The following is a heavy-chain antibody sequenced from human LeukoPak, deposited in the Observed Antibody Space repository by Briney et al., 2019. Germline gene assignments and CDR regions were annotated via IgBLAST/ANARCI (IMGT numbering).Heavy chain of an antibody. CDR1: GFTFSSYW. V-gene: IGHV3-7*01. CDR3: ARDKDYYGSGSRFDY. J-gene: IGHJ4*02. Sequence: GGSLRLSCAASGFTFSSYWMSWVRQAPGKGLEWVANIKQDGSEKYYVDSVKGRFTISRDNAKNSLYLQMNSLRAEDTAVYYCARDKDYYGSGSRFDYWGQGTLVTVSS. CDR2: IKQDGSEK. D-gene: IGHD3-10*01.